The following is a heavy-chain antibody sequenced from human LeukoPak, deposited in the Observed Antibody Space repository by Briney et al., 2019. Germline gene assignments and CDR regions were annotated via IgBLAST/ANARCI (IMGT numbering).Heavy chain of an antibody. D-gene: IGHD2-2*01. V-gene: IGHV3-23*01. CDR2: ISGSGGST. CDR1: GFTFSSYA. CDR3: KPQGRDIVVVPAAPARDRFDY. J-gene: IGHJ4*02. Sequence: PGGSLRLSCAASGFTFSSYAMSWVRQAPGKGLEWVSAISGSGGSTYYADSVKGRFTISRDNSKNTLYLQMNSLRAEDTAVYYCKPQGRDIVVVPAAPARDRFDYWGQGTLVTVSS.